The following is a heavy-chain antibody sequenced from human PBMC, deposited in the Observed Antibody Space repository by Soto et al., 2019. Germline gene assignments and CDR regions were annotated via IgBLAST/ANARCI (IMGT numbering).Heavy chain of an antibody. V-gene: IGHV5-10-1*01. J-gene: IGHJ4*02. Sequence: GESLKISCKGSGYSFTSYWISWVRQMPGKGLEWMGRIDPSDSYTNYSPSFQGHVTISADKSISTAYLQWSSLKASDTAIYYCARPNCSGGSCYFALDYRGQGTLVTVSA. CDR1: GYSFTSYW. D-gene: IGHD2-15*01. CDR2: IDPSDSYT. CDR3: ARPNCSGGSCYFALDY.